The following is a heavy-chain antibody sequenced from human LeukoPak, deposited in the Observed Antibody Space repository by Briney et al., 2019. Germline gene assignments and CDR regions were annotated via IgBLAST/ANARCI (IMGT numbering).Heavy chain of an antibody. CDR1: GYTFTSNA. CDR2: INPSGGST. D-gene: IGHD5-18*01. V-gene: IGHV1-46*01. CDR3: ARDGYSYGWGYYYYYMDV. J-gene: IGHJ6*03. Sequence: GASVKVSCKASGYTFTSNALGWVRQAPGQGLEWMGIINPSGGSTSYAQKFQGRVTMTRDMSTSTVYMELSSLRSEDTAVYYCARDGYSYGWGYYYYYMDVWGKGTTVTVSS.